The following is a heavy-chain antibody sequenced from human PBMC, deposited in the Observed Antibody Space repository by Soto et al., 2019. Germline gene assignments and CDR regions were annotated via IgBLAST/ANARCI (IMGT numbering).Heavy chain of an antibody. V-gene: IGHV1-46*01. CDR2: INPSGGST. J-gene: IGHJ3*02. CDR3: ARDISDGGSRDAFDI. Sequence: ASVKVSCKASGYTFTSYYMHWVRQAPGQGLEWMGIINPSGGSTSYAQKFQGRVTMTRDTSTSTVYMEPSSLRSEDTAVYYCARDISDGGSRDAFDIWGQGTMVTVSS. D-gene: IGHD3-16*02. CDR1: GYTFTSYY.